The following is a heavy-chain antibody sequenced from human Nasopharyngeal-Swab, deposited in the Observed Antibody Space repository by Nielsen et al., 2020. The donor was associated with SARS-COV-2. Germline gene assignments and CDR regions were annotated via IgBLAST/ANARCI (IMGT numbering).Heavy chain of an antibody. CDR2: ISYDGSNK. J-gene: IGHJ3*02. Sequence: VRQAPGKGLEWVAVISYDGSNKYYADSVKGRFTISRDNSKNTLYLQMNSLRAEDTAVYYCAKDWGGDGITDAFDIWGQGTMVTVSS. D-gene: IGHD2-21*02. CDR3: AKDWGGDGITDAFDI. V-gene: IGHV3-30*18.